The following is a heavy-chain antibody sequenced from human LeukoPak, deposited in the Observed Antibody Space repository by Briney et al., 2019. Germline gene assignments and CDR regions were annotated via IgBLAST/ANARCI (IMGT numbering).Heavy chain of an antibody. Sequence: GGSLRLSCAASGFTFSSYEMNWVRQAPGKGLEWVSAISGDGAVSYYADSVKGRFTISRDNSKSTLYLQMNSLRAEDTAVYYCAQNRLDCTNTPCYVYWGQGTLVTVSS. D-gene: IGHD2-8*01. V-gene: IGHV3-23*01. J-gene: IGHJ4*02. CDR1: GFTFSSYE. CDR2: ISGDGAVS. CDR3: AQNRLDCTNTPCYVY.